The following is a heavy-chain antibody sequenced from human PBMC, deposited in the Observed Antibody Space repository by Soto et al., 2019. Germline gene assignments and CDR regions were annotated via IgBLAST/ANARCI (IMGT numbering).Heavy chain of an antibody. CDR1: GFTFSSYA. CDR2: ISGSGGST. D-gene: IGHD3-9*01. CDR3: AKDPHTLYYDILTGYLN. J-gene: IGHJ4*02. V-gene: IGHV3-23*01. Sequence: GSLRLSCAASGFTFSSYAMSWVRQAPGKGLEWVSAISGSGGSTYYADSVKGRFTISRDNSKNTLYLQMNSLRAEDTAVYYCAKDPHTLYYDILTGYLNWGQGTLVTVSS.